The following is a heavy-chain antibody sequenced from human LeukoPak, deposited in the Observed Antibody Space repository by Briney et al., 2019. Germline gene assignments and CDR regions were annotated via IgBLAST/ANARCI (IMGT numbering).Heavy chain of an antibody. Sequence: ASVKVSCKASGYTFTGYYMHWVRQAPGQGLEWMGWINPNSGGTNYAQKFQGRVTMTRDTSISTAYMELSRLRSDDTAVYYCARVPPRRAAHGTVLDYWGQGTLVTVSS. V-gene: IGHV1-2*02. D-gene: IGHD6-13*01. J-gene: IGHJ4*02. CDR2: INPNSGGT. CDR3: ARVPPRRAAHGTVLDY. CDR1: GYTFTGYY.